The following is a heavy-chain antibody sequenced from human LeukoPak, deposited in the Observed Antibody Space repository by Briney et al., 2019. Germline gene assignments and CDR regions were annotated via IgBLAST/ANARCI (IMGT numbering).Heavy chain of an antibody. CDR2: IYHSGST. V-gene: IGHV4-30-2*01. J-gene: IGHJ4*02. CDR1: GGSISSGGYY. D-gene: IGHD6-6*01. CDR3: AVYSSSSIY. Sequence: SETLSLTCTVSGGSISSGGYYWSWIRQPPGKGLEWIGYIYHSGSTYYNPSLKSRVTISVDTSKNQFSLKLSSVTAADTAVYYCAVYSSSSIYWGQGTLVTVSS.